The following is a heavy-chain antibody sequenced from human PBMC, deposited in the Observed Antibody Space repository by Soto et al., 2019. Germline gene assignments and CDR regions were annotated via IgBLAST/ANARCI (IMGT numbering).Heavy chain of an antibody. D-gene: IGHD2-21*01. CDR2: TSYDGSYK. J-gene: IGHJ3*02. CDR3: ARGIGNTFDI. CDR1: EFTFSNSD. V-gene: IGHV3-30*03. Sequence: QVQLVESGGGVVQPGRSLRLSCAASEFTFSNSDMHWVGHAPGKGLEWVAVTSYDGSYKYYAVSVTGRFTISRNNSKNTLFLQMNSLRADDTAVYYCARGIGNTFDIWGQGTMVTVSS.